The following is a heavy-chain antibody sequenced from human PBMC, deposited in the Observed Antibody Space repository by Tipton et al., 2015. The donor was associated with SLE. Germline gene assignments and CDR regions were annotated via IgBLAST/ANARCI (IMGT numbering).Heavy chain of an antibody. D-gene: IGHD2-21*01. CDR2: INDAEGT. J-gene: IGHJ4*02. Sequence: TLSLTCSVSGASISSYYWSWIRQSPGKGLEWIGEINDAEGTKYNPSLESRVTMSIDTSKNRFSLNMNSVTAADTAVYYCARGFRPYYFDPWGQGTLVTVSS. V-gene: IGHV4-34*01. CDR3: ARGFRPYYFDP. CDR1: GASISSYY.